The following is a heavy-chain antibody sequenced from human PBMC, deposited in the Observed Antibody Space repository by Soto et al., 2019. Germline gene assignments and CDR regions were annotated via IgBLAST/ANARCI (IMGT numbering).Heavy chain of an antibody. Sequence: QVQLVESGGGVVQPGRSLRVSCAASGFSFSSSGMHWVRQAPGKGLEWVAVISYDGVNKYYGDSVKGRFTVSRDNSKNTAFLQMNSLTPDDAAMYYCAKDADSGGFDSWGQGTLVTVSS. CDR2: ISYDGVNK. CDR1: GFSFSSSG. CDR3: AKDADSGGFDS. D-gene: IGHD2-15*01. V-gene: IGHV3-30*18. J-gene: IGHJ4*02.